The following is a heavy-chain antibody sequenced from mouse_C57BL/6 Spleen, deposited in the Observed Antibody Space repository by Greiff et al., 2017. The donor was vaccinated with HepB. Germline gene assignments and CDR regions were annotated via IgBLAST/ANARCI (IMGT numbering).Heavy chain of an antibody. Sequence: VQLQQSGAELVRPGTSVKMSCKASGYTFTNYWIGWAKQRPGHGLEWIGDIYPGGGYTNYNEKFKGKATLTADKSSSTAYMQFSSLTSEDSAIYYCARKRDGYDRDWYFDVWGTRTTVTVSS. V-gene: IGHV1-63*01. CDR1: GYTFTNYW. CDR2: IYPGGGYT. J-gene: IGHJ1*03. D-gene: IGHD2-2*01. CDR3: ARKRDGYDRDWYFDV.